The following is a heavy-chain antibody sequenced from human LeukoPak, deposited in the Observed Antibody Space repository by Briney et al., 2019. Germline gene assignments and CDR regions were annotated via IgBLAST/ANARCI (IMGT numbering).Heavy chain of an antibody. CDR2: IYHSGST. D-gene: IGHD3-22*01. J-gene: IGHJ3*02. CDR3: ARQTYDSGPYAFDI. V-gene: IGHV4-38-2*01. CDR1: GYSISSGYY. Sequence: PSETLSLTCAVSGYSISSGYYWGWIRQPPGKGLEWIGSIYHSGSTYYNPSLKSRVTISVDTSKNQFSLKLSPVTAADTAVYYCARQTYDSGPYAFDIWGQGTMVTVSS.